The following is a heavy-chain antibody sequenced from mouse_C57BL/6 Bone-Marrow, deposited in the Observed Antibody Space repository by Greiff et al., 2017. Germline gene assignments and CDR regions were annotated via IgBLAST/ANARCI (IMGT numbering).Heavy chain of an antibody. Sequence: QVQLKESGAELVRPGASVKLSCKASGYTFTDYYINWVKQRPGQGLEWIARIYPGSGNTYYNEKFKGKATLTAEKSSSTAYMQLSSLTSEDSAVYFCARKGDDGYYHYAMDYWGQGTSVTVSS. V-gene: IGHV1-76*01. CDR3: ARKGDDGYYHYAMDY. D-gene: IGHD2-3*01. CDR2: IYPGSGNT. CDR1: GYTFTDYY. J-gene: IGHJ4*01.